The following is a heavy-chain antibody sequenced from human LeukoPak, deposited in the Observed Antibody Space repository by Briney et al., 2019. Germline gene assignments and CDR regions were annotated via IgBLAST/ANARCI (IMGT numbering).Heavy chain of an antibody. J-gene: IGHJ6*02. Sequence: SETLSLTCIVSGDSISSYYWNWIRQPPGKGLEWIAFIYYSGNTNYNPSLKSRVTISVDTSKNQFSLKLSSVTAEDTAVYYCAKKGSILRYFDWSDYYYGMDVWGQGTTVTVSS. CDR2: IYYSGNT. CDR3: AKKGSILRYFDWSDYYYGMDV. CDR1: GDSISSYY. V-gene: IGHV4-59*01. D-gene: IGHD3-9*01.